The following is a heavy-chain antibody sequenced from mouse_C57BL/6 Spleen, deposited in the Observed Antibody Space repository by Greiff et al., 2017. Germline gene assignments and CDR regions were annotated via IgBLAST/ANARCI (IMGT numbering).Heavy chain of an antibody. CDR2: IRSKSNNYAT. J-gene: IGHJ4*01. CDR1: GFSFNTYA. D-gene: IGHD2-3*01. Sequence: EVQVVESGGGLVQPKGSLKLSCAASGFSFNTYAMNWVRQAPGKGLEWVARIRSKSNNYATYYADSVKDRFTISRDDSESMLYLQMNNLKTEDTAMDYCVRQKGLWDGYSLAMDYWGQGTSVTVSS. CDR3: VRQKGLWDGYSLAMDY. V-gene: IGHV10-1*01.